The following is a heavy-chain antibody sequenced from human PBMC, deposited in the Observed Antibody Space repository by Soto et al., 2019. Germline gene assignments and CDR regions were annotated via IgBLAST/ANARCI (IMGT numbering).Heavy chain of an antibody. CDR1: GGSISSSSYY. CDR3: AGGDYYHSSGYYFYYYTMDV. J-gene: IGHJ6*02. CDR2: VYYGGST. Sequence: VSGGSISSSSYYWGWIRQPPGKGLEWIGNVYYGGSTYYNPSLKSRVTISVETSKSQFSLKLSSVTAADTAVYYCAGGDYYHSSGYYFYYYTMDVWGQGTTVTVSS. D-gene: IGHD3-22*01. V-gene: IGHV4-39*01.